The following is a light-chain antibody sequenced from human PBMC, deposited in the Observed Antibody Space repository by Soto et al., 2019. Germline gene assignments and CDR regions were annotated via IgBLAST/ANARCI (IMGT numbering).Light chain of an antibody. J-gene: IGLJ2*01. CDR1: SSDVGGYDY. V-gene: IGLV2-14*01. Sequence: QSALTQPASVFESPGQSVTISCTGTSSDVGGYDYVSWYQQHPGKAPQLLIYDVSIRPSGVSDRFSGSKSGNTASLTISGLQAEDEADYYCNSYTSSSTVAFGGGTQLTVL. CDR2: DVS. CDR3: NSYTSSSTVA.